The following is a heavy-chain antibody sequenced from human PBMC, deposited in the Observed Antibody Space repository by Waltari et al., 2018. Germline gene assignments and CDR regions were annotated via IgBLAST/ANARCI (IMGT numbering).Heavy chain of an antibody. CDR1: GGSISSGGYY. D-gene: IGHD4-17*01. V-gene: IGHV4-31*03. J-gene: IGHJ4*02. CDR3: ARGTTVEAFDY. Sequence: QVQLQESGPGLVKPSQTLSLTCTVSGGSISSGGYYWSWIRQHPGKGLEWIGYIYYSGSTNYTPSLKSRVTISVDTSKNQFSLKLSSVTAADTAVYYCARGTTVEAFDYWGQGTLVTVSS. CDR2: IYYSGST.